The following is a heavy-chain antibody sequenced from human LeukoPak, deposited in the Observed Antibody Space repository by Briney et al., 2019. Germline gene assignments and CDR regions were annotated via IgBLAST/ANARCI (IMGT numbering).Heavy chain of an antibody. CDR2: ISAYNGNT. Sequence: GASVKVSCKASGYTFTSYGISWVRQAPGQGLEWMGWISAYNGNTNYAQKLQGRVTMTTDTSTSKAYMELRSLRSDDTAVYYCAREGYYYDSSGYYRNDAFDIWGQGTMVTVSS. V-gene: IGHV1-18*01. J-gene: IGHJ3*02. CDR1: GYTFTSYG. CDR3: AREGYYYDSSGYYRNDAFDI. D-gene: IGHD3-22*01.